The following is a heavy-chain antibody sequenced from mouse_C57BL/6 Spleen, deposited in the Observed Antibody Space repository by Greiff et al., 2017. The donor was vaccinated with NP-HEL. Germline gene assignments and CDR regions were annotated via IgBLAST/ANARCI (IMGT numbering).Heavy chain of an antibody. CDR3: ASGTTVVAPFDY. D-gene: IGHD1-1*01. CDR2: INPSTGGT. Sequence: EVQLQQSGPELVKPGASVKISCKASGYSFTGYYMNWVKQSPEKSLEWIGEINPSTGGTTYNQKFKAKATLTVDKSSSTAYMQLKSLTSEDSAVYYCASGTTVVAPFDYWGQGTTLTVSS. V-gene: IGHV1-42*01. CDR1: GYSFTGYY. J-gene: IGHJ2*01.